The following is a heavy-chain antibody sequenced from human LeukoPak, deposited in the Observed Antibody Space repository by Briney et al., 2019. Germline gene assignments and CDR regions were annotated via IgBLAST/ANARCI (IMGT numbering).Heavy chain of an antibody. Sequence: GGSLRLSCAASGFTFSSYGMHWVRQAPGKGLEWVAVISYDGSNKYYADSVKGRFTISRDNSKNTLYLQMNSLRAEDTAVYYCVSYDISGGNAFDIWGQGTMVTVSS. CDR1: GFTFSSYG. J-gene: IGHJ3*02. V-gene: IGHV3-30*03. CDR3: VSYDISGGNAFDI. CDR2: ISYDGSNK. D-gene: IGHD3-9*01.